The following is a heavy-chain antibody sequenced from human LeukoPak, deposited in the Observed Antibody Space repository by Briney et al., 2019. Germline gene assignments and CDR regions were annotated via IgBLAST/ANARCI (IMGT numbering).Heavy chain of an antibody. D-gene: IGHD3-22*01. CDR2: ISAYNGNT. CDR3: ASRGYDSSGYYYYFDY. CDR1: GYTFTSYG. J-gene: IGHJ4*02. V-gene: IGHV1-18*01. Sequence: ASVKVSCTASGYTFTSYGISWVRQAPGQGLEWMGWISAYNGNTNYAQKFQGRVTITADESTSTAYMELSSLRSEDTAVYYCASRGYDSSGYYYYFDYWGQGTLVTVSS.